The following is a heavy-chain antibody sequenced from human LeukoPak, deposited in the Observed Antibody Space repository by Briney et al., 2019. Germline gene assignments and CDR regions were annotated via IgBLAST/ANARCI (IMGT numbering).Heavy chain of an antibody. CDR3: ARATGTYYDILTGYPLFDY. V-gene: IGHV4-34*01. D-gene: IGHD3-9*01. J-gene: IGHJ4*02. CDR2: INHSGST. Sequence: SETLSLTCAVYGGSFSGYYWSWIRQPPGKGLEWIGEINHSGSTNYNPSLKSRVTISVDTSKNQFSLKLSSVTAADTAVYYCARATGTYYDILTGYPLFDYWGQGTLVTVSS. CDR1: GGSFSGYY.